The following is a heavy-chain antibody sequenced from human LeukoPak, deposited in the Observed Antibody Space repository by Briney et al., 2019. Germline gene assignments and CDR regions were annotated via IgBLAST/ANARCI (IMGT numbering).Heavy chain of an antibody. Sequence: SETLSLTCAVYGGSFSGYYWSWIRQPPGKGLEWIGEINHSGSTNYNPSLKSRVTISVDTSKNQFSLKLSSVTAADTAVYHCARLYYYGSGSRFDYWGQGTLVTVSS. CDR3: ARLYYYGSGSRFDY. J-gene: IGHJ4*02. D-gene: IGHD3-10*01. CDR2: INHSGST. V-gene: IGHV4-34*01. CDR1: GGSFSGYY.